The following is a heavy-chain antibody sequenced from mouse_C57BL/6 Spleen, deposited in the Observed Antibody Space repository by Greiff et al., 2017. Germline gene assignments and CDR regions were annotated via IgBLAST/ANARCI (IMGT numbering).Heavy chain of an antibody. Sequence: EVKLMESGGDLVKPGGSLKLSCAASGFTFSSYGMSWVRQTPDNRLEWVATISSGDSYTYYPDSVKGRFTFSRDNAKNTLYLQRSSLKSEDTAMYYSAIGGTGKFAYWGQGTLVTVSA. CDR1: GFTFSSYG. CDR3: AIGGTGKFAY. CDR2: ISSGDSYT. D-gene: IGHD4-1*01. J-gene: IGHJ3*01. V-gene: IGHV5-6*01.